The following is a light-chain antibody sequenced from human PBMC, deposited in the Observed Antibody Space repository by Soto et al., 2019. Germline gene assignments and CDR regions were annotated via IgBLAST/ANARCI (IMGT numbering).Light chain of an antibody. V-gene: IGKV3-11*01. J-gene: IGKJ4*01. CDR3: QQRSNRGVT. CDR2: DAS. Sequence: PGERATLSCRASQSVTTFLAWYQQKPGQAPRLLIHDASRRATDIPARFSGSGSGTDFTLTISSLEPEDFAVYYCQQRSNRGVTFVGGTKVEIK. CDR1: QSVTTF.